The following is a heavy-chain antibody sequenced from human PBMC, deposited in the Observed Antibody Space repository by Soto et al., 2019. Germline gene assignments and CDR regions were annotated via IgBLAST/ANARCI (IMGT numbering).Heavy chain of an antibody. J-gene: IGHJ4*02. D-gene: IGHD3-10*01. Sequence: ASVKVSCKVSGYTLTELSMHWVRQAPGKGLEWMGGFDPEDGETIYAQKFQGRVTMTEDTSTDTAYMELSSLRSEDTAVYYCATDITMVRGAGVTLWYWGQGTLVTVSS. CDR2: FDPEDGET. CDR1: GYTLTELS. V-gene: IGHV1-24*01. CDR3: ATDITMVRGAGVTLWY.